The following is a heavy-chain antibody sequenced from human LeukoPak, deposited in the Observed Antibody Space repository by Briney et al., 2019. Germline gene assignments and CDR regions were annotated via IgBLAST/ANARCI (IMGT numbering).Heavy chain of an antibody. CDR1: GFTVSGTH. CDR3: AKDEATSGGGLAS. CDR2: MYTGGTT. J-gene: IGHJ4*02. V-gene: IGHV3-53*01. Sequence: GGSLRLSCAASGFTVSGTHMSWVRQAPGKGLEWVSDMYTGGTTYYADSVKGRFTISRDNSRNTLFLHMSSLRADDTAVYYCAKDEATSGGGLASWGQGTLVTVSS. D-gene: IGHD3-16*01.